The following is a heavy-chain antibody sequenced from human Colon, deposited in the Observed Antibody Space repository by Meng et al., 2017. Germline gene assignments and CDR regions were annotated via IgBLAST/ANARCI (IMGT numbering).Heavy chain of an antibody. D-gene: IGHD1-26*01. Sequence: GPLQGSGPGLVKSSETLSPTCPVSGASMSSHYWTWIRQAAGKGPEWIGRTYSSGNTLYNPSLKSRITISIDTSKNQFSLEMRSVTAADSAVYYCATDSGPAGWASDYWGQGTLVTVSS. CDR3: ATDSGPAGWASDY. V-gene: IGHV4-4*07. CDR2: TYSSGNT. CDR1: GASMSSHY. J-gene: IGHJ4*02.